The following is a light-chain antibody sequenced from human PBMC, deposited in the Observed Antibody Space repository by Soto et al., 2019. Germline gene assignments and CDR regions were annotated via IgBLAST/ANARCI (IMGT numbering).Light chain of an antibody. CDR2: AVS. J-gene: IGLJ3*02. CDR1: KNDIGVYDF. Sequence: SVLTQPPSASGSPGQSVTISCTGTKNDIGVYDFVSWYQQLPGKAPKLMISAVSQRPSGVPDRFSGSKSGNTASLTISGLQADDEADYFCFSYTASDLWVFGGGTKVTV. CDR3: FSYTASDLWV. V-gene: IGLV2-8*01.